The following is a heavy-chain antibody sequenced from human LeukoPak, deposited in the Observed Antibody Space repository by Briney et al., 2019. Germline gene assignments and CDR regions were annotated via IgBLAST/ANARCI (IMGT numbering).Heavy chain of an antibody. V-gene: IGHV3-7*04. J-gene: IGHJ1*01. CDR2: IKQDGSEK. CDR1: GFTFSSYW. Sequence: GSLRLSCAASGFTFSSYWMSWVRQAPGKGLEWVANIKQDGSEKYYVDSVKGRFTISRDNAKNSLYLQMNSLRAEDTAVYYCARAVGEAAAGGYIAEYFQHWGQGTLVTVSS. D-gene: IGHD6-13*01. CDR3: ARAVGEAAAGGYIAEYFQH.